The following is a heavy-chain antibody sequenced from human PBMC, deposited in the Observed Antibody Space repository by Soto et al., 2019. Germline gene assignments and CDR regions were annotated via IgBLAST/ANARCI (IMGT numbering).Heavy chain of an antibody. CDR3: ARASGNSEFDY. Sequence: SETLSLTCTVSGVSISSGDYYWSWIRQPPGKGLEWIGYIYYSGSTYYNPSLKSRVTISVDTSKNQFSLKLSSVTAADTAVYYCARASGNSEFDYWGQGTLVTVSS. V-gene: IGHV4-31*02. J-gene: IGHJ4*02. CDR1: GVSISSGDYY. D-gene: IGHD4-4*01. CDR2: IYYSGST.